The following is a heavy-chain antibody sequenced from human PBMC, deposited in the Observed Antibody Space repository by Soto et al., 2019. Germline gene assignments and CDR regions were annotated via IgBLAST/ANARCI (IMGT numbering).Heavy chain of an antibody. CDR1: GFTFRNYC. D-gene: IGHD3-22*01. CDR3: AKHDTVVVITSPSPDAFDI. CDR2: ISYDGSNK. V-gene: IGHV3-30*18. Sequence: GGSLRLSCAASGFTFRNYCMHWVRQAPGKGLEWVAVISYDGSNKYYADSVKGRFTISRDNSKNTLYLQMNSLRAEDTAVYYCAKHDTVVVITSPSPDAFDIWGQGTMVTVSS. J-gene: IGHJ3*02.